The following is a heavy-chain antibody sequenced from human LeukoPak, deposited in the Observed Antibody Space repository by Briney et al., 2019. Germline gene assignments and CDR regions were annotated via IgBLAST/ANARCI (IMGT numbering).Heavy chain of an antibody. CDR1: GFIFSTYA. Sequence: GGSLRLSCAASGFIFSTYAMGWVRQAPGKGLEWVSSITGSGANTYYADSVKGRFTISRDNSKHTLYLQMTSLRADDTALYYCAKDPSQGGVGGRSPEDVWGQGTQVNVSS. CDR2: ITGSGANT. V-gene: IGHV3-23*01. CDR3: AKDPSQGGVGGRSPEDV. D-gene: IGHD6-19*01. J-gene: IGHJ6*02.